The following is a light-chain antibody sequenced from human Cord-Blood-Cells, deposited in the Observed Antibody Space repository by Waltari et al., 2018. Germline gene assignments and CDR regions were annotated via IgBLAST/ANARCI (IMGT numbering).Light chain of an antibody. V-gene: IGLV2-8*01. Sequence: SALTQPPSAPVSPGQSVTISCTGPSRAVGGYTLFSWYQQHPGKAPNLMIYHVSKRPPGVHERFSGSKSGNTASLTVSGLQAEDEADYYCSSYAGSNNVFGTGTKVTVL. CDR1: SRAVGGYTL. J-gene: IGLJ1*01. CDR2: HVS. CDR3: SSYAGSNNV.